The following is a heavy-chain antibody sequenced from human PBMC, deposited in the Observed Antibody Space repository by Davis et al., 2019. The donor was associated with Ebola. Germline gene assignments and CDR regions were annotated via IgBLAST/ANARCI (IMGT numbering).Heavy chain of an antibody. CDR3: ARDHPAYDFWSGRAPLMDV. Sequence: PGGSLRLSCAASGFTFSDFHMSWIRQAPGKGLEWVSYISSSGSTIYYADSVKGRFTISRDNAKKSLYLQMNSLRAEDTAVYYCARDHPAYDFWSGRAPLMDVWGKGTTVTVSS. CDR1: GFTFSDFH. CDR2: ISSSGSTI. V-gene: IGHV3-11*01. D-gene: IGHD3-3*01. J-gene: IGHJ6*03.